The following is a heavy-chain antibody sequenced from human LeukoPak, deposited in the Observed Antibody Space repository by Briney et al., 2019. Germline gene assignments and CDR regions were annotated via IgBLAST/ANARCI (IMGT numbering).Heavy chain of an antibody. D-gene: IGHD4-17*01. CDR2: INPNSGGT. Sequence: ASVKVSCKASGYTFTGYYMHWVRQAPGQGLEWMRWINPNSGGTNYAQKFQGRVTMTRDTSISTAYMELSRLRSDDTAVYYCARVATVNYYYYYYMDVWGKGTTVTVSS. CDR1: GYTFTGYY. J-gene: IGHJ6*03. CDR3: ARVATVNYYYYYYMDV. V-gene: IGHV1-2*02.